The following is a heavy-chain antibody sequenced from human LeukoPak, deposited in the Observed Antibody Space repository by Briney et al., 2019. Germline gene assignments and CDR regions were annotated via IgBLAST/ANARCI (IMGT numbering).Heavy chain of an antibody. CDR3: ARDSELLRMDV. CDR2: ISSSSSHI. Sequence: PGGSLRLSCAASGFTFSTYSMNWVRQAPGKGLEWVSSISSSSSHIYYADSVKGRFTISRDNAKNSLYLQMNSLRAEDTAVYYCARDSELLRMDVWGQGTTVAVSS. V-gene: IGHV3-21*01. J-gene: IGHJ6*02. CDR1: GFTFSTYS. D-gene: IGHD2-15*01.